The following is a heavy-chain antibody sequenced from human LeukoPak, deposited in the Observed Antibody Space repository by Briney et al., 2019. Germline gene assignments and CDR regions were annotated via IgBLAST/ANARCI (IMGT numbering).Heavy chain of an antibody. Sequence: GASVTVSCRASGYTFTGYYMHWVRQAPGQGLEWMGWINPNSGGTNYAQKFQGRVTMTRDTSISTAYMELSRLRSDDTAVYYCARAYGGNSAWFDPWGQGTLVTVSS. CDR1: GYTFTGYY. CDR3: ARAYGGNSAWFDP. V-gene: IGHV1-2*02. J-gene: IGHJ5*02. D-gene: IGHD4-17*01. CDR2: INPNSGGT.